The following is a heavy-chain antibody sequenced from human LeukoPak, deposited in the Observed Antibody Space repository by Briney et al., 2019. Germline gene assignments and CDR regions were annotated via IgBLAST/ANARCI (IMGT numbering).Heavy chain of an antibody. V-gene: IGHV1-24*01. J-gene: IGHJ3*02. D-gene: IGHD3-3*01. CDR1: GYTLTELS. CDR2: FDPEDGET. CDR3: ATVPPPSSSGYYAGSLDI. Sequence: ASVKVSCKVSGYTLTELSMHWVRQAPGKGLEWMGGFDPEDGETIYAQKFQGRVTMTEDTSTDTAYMELSSLRSEDTAVYYCATVPPPSSSGYYAGSLDIWGQGTMVTVSS.